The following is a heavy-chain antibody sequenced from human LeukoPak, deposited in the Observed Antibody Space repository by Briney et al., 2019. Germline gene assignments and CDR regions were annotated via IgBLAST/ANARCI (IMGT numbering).Heavy chain of an antibody. V-gene: IGHV4-59*12. D-gene: IGHD6-19*01. CDR2: VYYSGSA. J-gene: IGHJ4*02. Sequence: PSETLSLTCTVSGGSISSYWWSWIRQPPGKGLEWIGYVYYSGSAHYNPSLKSRVTISVDTSKNQISLKLSSVTAADTAVYYCAKWRGEGIAVSPGTDYWGQGTLVTVSS. CDR1: GGSISSYW. CDR3: AKWRGEGIAVSPGTDY.